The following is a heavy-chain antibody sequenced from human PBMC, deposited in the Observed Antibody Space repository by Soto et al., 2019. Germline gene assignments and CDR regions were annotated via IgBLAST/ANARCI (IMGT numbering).Heavy chain of an antibody. CDR2: ISAYNGNT. CDR1: GYTFTSYG. Sequence: ASVKVSCKASGYTFTSYGISWVRQAPGQGLEWMGWISAYNGNTNYAQKLQGRVTMTTDTSTSTAYMELRSLRSDDTAVYYCARDFRPYCSGGSCYYFDYWGQGTLVTVSS. CDR3: ARDFRPYCSGGSCYYFDY. J-gene: IGHJ4*02. D-gene: IGHD2-15*01. V-gene: IGHV1-18*01.